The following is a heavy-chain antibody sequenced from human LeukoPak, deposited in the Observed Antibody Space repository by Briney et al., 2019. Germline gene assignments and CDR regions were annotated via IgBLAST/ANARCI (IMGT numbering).Heavy chain of an antibody. J-gene: IGHJ3*02. CDR1: GFTFSSYS. CDR3: ARVSGSYHDAFDI. Sequence: GGSLRLSCAASGFTFSSYSMSWVRQAPGKGLEWVSSISSSSSYIYYADSVKGRFTISRDNSKNTLYLQMNSLRAEDTAVYYCARVSGSYHDAFDIWGQGTMVTVSS. D-gene: IGHD1-26*01. V-gene: IGHV3-21*04. CDR2: ISSSSSYI.